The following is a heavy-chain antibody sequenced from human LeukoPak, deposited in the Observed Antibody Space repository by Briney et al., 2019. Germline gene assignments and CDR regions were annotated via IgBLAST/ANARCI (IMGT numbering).Heavy chain of an antibody. D-gene: IGHD3-22*01. CDR1: GYTFSNYW. Sequence: GESLQISCQGSGYTFSNYWIGWVRQMPGKGLEWIGIIYPTDSNTRYSPSFQGQVTISADKSISTAYLQWSSLKASDSAMYYCARLVSGYYYYASWGQGTLVTVSS. CDR3: ARLVSGYYYYAS. CDR2: IYPTDSNT. V-gene: IGHV5-51*01. J-gene: IGHJ4*02.